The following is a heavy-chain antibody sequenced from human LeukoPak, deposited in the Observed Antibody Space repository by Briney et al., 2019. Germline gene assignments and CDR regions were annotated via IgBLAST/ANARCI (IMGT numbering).Heavy chain of an antibody. D-gene: IGHD2-2*01. CDR2: MKSKTDGGTT. V-gene: IGHV3-15*01. Sequence: PGGSLRLSCAGSGFTFSNAWMSWVRQAPGKGLVWVGRMKSKTDGGTTDYAAPVKGRFTISRDDSKNTLYLQMNSLKTEDTAVYYCTTDCDSTSCYAADAAQWGQGTLVTVSS. J-gene: IGHJ4*02. CDR3: TTDCDSTSCYAADAAQ. CDR1: GFTFSNAW.